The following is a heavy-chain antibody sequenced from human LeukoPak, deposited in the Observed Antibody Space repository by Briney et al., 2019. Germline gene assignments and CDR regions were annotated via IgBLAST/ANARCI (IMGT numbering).Heavy chain of an antibody. CDR3: ARDTYSLDYDYVWGSYPHSTSDY. V-gene: IGHV1-18*01. CDR2: ISAYNGNT. D-gene: IGHD3-16*02. J-gene: IGHJ4*02. CDR1: GYTFTSYG. Sequence: ASVKVSCKASGYTFTSYGISWVRQAPGQGLEWMGWISAYNGNTNYAQKLQGRVTMTTDTSTSTAYMELRSLRSDDTAVYYCARDTYSLDYDYVWGSYPHSTSDYWGQGTLVTVSS.